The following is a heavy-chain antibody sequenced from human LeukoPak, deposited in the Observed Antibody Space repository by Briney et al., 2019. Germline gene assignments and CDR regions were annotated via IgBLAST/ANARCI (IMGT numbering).Heavy chain of an antibody. CDR3: ARGIAAAGPTEFDY. CDR2: ISYDGSNK. J-gene: IGHJ4*02. Sequence: GGSLRLSCAASGFTFSSYAMHWVRQAPGKGLEWVAVISYDGSNKYYADSVKGRFTISRDNSKNTLYLQMNSLRAEDTAVYYCARGIAAAGPTEFDYWGQGTLVTVSS. D-gene: IGHD6-13*01. V-gene: IGHV3-30*04. CDR1: GFTFSSYA.